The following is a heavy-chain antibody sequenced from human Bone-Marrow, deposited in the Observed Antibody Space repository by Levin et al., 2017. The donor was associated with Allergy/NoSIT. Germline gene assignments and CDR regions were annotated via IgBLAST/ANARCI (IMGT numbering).Heavy chain of an antibody. CDR1: CGSISAYP. V-gene: IGHV4-59*08. CDR3: ATQGS. Sequence: SQTLSLTCAVSCGSISAYPWNWIRQSPTKGLEWIGNIRYSGTTNYNPSLKSRVTISIDTSNTQFSLKLTSVTAADTAVYYCATQGSWGQGTLVTVSS. CDR2: IRYSGTT. J-gene: IGHJ5*02.